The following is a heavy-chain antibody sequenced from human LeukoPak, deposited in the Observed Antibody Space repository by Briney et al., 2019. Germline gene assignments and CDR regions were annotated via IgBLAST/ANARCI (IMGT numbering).Heavy chain of an antibody. J-gene: IGHJ3*02. CDR3: ARDLTVTTFADAFDI. Sequence: GGSLRLSCAASGFTVSNNYMSWVRQAPGKGLEWVSSISSSSSYIYYADSVKGRFTISRDNAKNSLYLQMNSLRAEDTAVYYCARDLTVTTFADAFDIWGQGTMVTVSS. V-gene: IGHV3-21*01. CDR1: GFTVSNNY. D-gene: IGHD4-17*01. CDR2: ISSSSSYI.